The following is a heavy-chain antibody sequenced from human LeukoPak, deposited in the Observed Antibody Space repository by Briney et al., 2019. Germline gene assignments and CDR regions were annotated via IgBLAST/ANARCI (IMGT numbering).Heavy chain of an antibody. CDR1: GGSLSRYY. V-gene: IGHV4-59*08. D-gene: IGHD5-12*01. CDR2: IYYSGSI. CDR3: ARQATWMGRGFDY. J-gene: IGHJ4*02. Sequence: SETLCLTRTVSGGSLSRYYWSCIRQPPGKGLECIGYIYYSGSIHYNPSLKSRVTISVDTSKNQFSLKLSSVTAADAAVYYFARQATWMGRGFDYWGQGTLVTVSS.